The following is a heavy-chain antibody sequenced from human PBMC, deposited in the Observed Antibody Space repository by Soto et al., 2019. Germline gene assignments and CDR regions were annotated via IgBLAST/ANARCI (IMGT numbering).Heavy chain of an antibody. D-gene: IGHD2-21*02. CDR3: GKDRVVTDYYYGVDV. V-gene: IGHV3-30*18. Sequence: QVQLVESGGGVVPPGRSLRLSCAASGFTFGRYGIHWVRQAPGKGLEWVAFISHDGNNEYYADSVKGRFTISRDNSKNALYLQMTSLRAEDTAVYYCGKDRVVTDYYYGVDVWGQGTTVTVSS. CDR1: GFTFGRYG. J-gene: IGHJ6*02. CDR2: ISHDGNNE.